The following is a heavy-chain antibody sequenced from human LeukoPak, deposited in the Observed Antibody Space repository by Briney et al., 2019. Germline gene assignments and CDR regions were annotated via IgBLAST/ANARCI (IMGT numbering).Heavy chain of an antibody. CDR3: ARRQGTTLNFDY. Sequence: ASVKVSCKASGYTFTSYGISWVRQAPGQGLEWMGWISAYNGNTNYAQNLQGRVTMTTDTSTSTAYMELRSLRSDDTSVYYCARRQGTTLNFDYWGQGTLVTVSS. J-gene: IGHJ4*02. D-gene: IGHD1-1*01. CDR1: GYTFTSYG. CDR2: ISAYNGNT. V-gene: IGHV1-18*01.